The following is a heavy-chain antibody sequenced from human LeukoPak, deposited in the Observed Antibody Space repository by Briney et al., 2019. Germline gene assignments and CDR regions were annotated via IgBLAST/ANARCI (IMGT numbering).Heavy chain of an antibody. CDR1: GGSISSYY. Sequence: PSETLSLTCTVSGGSISSYYWSWIRQPPGKGLEWIVYIYYSGSTNYNPSLKSRVTISVDTSKNQFSLKLSAVAAADTAVYYCAIHSTDYYFDYWGQGTLVTVSS. CDR2: IYYSGST. V-gene: IGHV4-59*01. CDR3: AIHSTDYYFDY. J-gene: IGHJ4*02.